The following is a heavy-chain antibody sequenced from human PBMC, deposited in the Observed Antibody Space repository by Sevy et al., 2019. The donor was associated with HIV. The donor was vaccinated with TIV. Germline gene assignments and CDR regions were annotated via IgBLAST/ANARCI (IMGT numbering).Heavy chain of an antibody. CDR2: ISSSSSYI. J-gene: IGHJ5*02. D-gene: IGHD3-22*01. V-gene: IGHV3-21*01. Sequence: GGSLRLSCAASGFTFSSYSMNWVRQAPGKGLEWVSSISSSSSYIYYAYSVKGRFTISRDNAKNSLYLQMNSLRAEDTAVYYCARSYYYDSSGYYYFNWFDPWGQGTLVTVSS. CDR3: ARSYYYDSSGYYYFNWFDP. CDR1: GFTFSSYS.